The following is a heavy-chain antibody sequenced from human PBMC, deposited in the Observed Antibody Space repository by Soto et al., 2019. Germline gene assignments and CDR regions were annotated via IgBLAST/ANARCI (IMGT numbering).Heavy chain of an antibody. CDR2: INAGNGNT. D-gene: IGHD3-10*01. CDR3: ARDRGDGYNHFDI. V-gene: IGHV1-3*01. CDR1: GYTFTSYA. Sequence: QVQFVQSGAEVKKPGASVKVSCKASGYTFTSYAMHWVRQAPGQRPEWVGWINAGNGNTKYSQKFQGRVSLTRDTSASTAYMQLSSLRSEDTAVDYCARDRGDGYNHFDIWGQGTLVTVSS. J-gene: IGHJ4*02.